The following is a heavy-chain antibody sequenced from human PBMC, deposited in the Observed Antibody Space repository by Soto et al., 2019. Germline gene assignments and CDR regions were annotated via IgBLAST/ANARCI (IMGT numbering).Heavy chain of an antibody. CDR3: ARVGDILVVPAAYEP. CDR2: MNPNSGNT. J-gene: IGHJ5*02. Sequence: GASVKVSCKASGYTFTSYDINWVRQATGQGLEWMGWMNPNSGNTGYAQKFQGRVTMTRNTSISTAYMELSSLRSEDTAVYYCARVGDILVVPAAYEPWGQGTLVTVSS. D-gene: IGHD2-2*01. V-gene: IGHV1-8*01. CDR1: GYTFTSYD.